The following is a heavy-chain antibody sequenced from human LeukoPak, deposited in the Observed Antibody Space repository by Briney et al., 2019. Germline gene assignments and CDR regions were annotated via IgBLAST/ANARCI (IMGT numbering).Heavy chain of an antibody. V-gene: IGHV3-23*01. J-gene: IGHJ5*02. CDR2: ISGSGGST. CDR1: GFTFSSYA. CDR3: AKDPPRVIAAREYNWFDP. D-gene: IGHD6-6*01. Sequence: GGSLRLSCAASGFTFSSYAMSWVRQAPGKGLEWVSAISGSGGSTYYADSVKGRFTISRDNSKNTLYLQMNSLRAEDTAVYCCAKDPPRVIAAREYNWFDPWGQGTLVTVSS.